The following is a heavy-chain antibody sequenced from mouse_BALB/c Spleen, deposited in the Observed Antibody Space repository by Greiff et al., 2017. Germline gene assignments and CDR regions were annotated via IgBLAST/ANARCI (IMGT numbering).Heavy chain of an antibody. Sequence: DVHLVESGGGLVQPGGSRKLSCAASGFTFSSFGMHWVRQAPEKGLEWVAYISSGSSTIYYADTVKGRFTISRDNPKNTLFLQMTSLRSEDTAMYYCARHGNYVAWFAYWGQGTLVTVSA. V-gene: IGHV5-17*02. J-gene: IGHJ3*01. CDR1: GFTFSSFG. D-gene: IGHD2-1*01. CDR2: ISSGSSTI. CDR3: ARHGNYVAWFAY.